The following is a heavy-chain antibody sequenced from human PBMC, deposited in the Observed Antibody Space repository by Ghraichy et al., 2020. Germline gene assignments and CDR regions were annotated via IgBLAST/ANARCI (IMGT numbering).Heavy chain of an antibody. CDR3: ARGRHRSGYYY. CDR2: INAYNGDT. V-gene: IGHV1-18*01. D-gene: IGHD3-22*01. CDR1: GYTFTSDG. J-gene: IGHJ4*02. Sequence: SVKVSCKASGYTFTSDGITWVRQAPGQGLEWMGWINAYNGDTSYAQNLQGRFTMTTETSRSTAYMELRSLRSDDTAVYFCARGRHRSGYYYWGQGTLVTVSS.